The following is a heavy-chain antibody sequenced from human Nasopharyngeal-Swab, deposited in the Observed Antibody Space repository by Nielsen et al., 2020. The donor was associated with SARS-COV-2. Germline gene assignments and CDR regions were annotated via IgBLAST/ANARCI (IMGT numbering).Heavy chain of an antibody. J-gene: IGHJ4*02. CDR2: ISAYNGNT. CDR3: ARPIGSIGYDQLAPLS. D-gene: IGHD5-12*01. CDR1: RYTFSKYG. V-gene: IGHV1-18*04. Sequence: ASVKVSCKASRYTFSKYGIHWVRQAPGQGLEWMGWISAYNGNTNYEWKFQGRPTMTTDTSTSTAYMALRSLTSDDTAVYYCARPIGSIGYDQLAPLSWGQGTPVTVSS.